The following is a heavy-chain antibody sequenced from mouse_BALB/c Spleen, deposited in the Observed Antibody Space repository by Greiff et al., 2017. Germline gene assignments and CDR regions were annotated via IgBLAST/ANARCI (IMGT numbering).Heavy chain of an antibody. Sequence: QVQLQQSGPGLVQPSQSLSITCTVSGFSLTSYGVHWVRQSPGKGLEWLGVIWSGGSTDYNAAFISRLSISKDNSKSQVFFKMNSLQANDTAIYYCARGSLNYYAMDYWGQGTSVTVSS. J-gene: IGHJ4*01. V-gene: IGHV2-2*02. CDR2: IWSGGST. CDR1: GFSLTSYG. D-gene: IGHD6-1*01. CDR3: ARGSLNYYAMDY.